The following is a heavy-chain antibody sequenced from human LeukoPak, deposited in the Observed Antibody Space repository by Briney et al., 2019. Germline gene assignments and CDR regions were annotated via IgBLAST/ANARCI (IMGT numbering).Heavy chain of an antibody. CDR3: ARVSYSGYDEIDY. CDR2: IWYDGSNK. D-gene: IGHD5-12*01. J-gene: IGHJ4*02. V-gene: IGHV3-33*01. Sequence: PGGSLRLSCAASGFTFSSYGMHWVRQAPGKGLEWVAVIWYDGSNKYYADSVKGRFTISRDNSKNTLYLQMNSLRAEDTAVYYCARVSYSGYDEIDYWGQGTLVTVSS. CDR1: GFTFSSYG.